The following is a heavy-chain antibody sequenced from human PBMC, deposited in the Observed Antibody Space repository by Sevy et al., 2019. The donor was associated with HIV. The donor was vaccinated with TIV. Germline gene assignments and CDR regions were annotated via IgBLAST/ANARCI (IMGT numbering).Heavy chain of an antibody. D-gene: IGHD4-17*01. V-gene: IGHV3-30*02. CDR3: VKGPHPAVTTSYGMDV. J-gene: IGHJ6*02. Sequence: GGSLRLSCAASGFSFSSYGMHWVRQAPGEGLEWVTFIRHDGSTKYYVDSVRGRFTISRDNSKSTLYLQMNSLRREDTAVYYCVKGPHPAVTTSYGMDVWGQGTTVTVSS. CDR1: GFSFSSYG. CDR2: IRHDGSTK.